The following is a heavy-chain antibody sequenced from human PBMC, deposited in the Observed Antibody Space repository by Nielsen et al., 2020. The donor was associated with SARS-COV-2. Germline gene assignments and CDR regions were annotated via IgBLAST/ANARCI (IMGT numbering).Heavy chain of an antibody. Sequence: SLKISCAASGFTFSSYGMHWVRQAPGKGLEWVAVIWYDGSNKYYADSVKGRFTISRDNSENTLYLQMNSLRAEDTAVYYCARAEAYYDSSGYPYYFDYWGQGTLVTVSS. CDR2: IWYDGSNK. J-gene: IGHJ4*02. CDR3: ARAEAYYDSSGYPYYFDY. D-gene: IGHD3-22*01. V-gene: IGHV3-33*01. CDR1: GFTFSSYG.